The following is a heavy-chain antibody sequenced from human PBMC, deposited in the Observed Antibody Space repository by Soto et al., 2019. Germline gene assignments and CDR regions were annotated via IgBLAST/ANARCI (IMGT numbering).Heavy chain of an antibody. J-gene: IGHJ6*02. Sequence: GASVKVSCKASGYTFTSYGISWVRQAPGQGLEWMGWISAYNGNTNYAQKLQGRVTMTTDTSTSTAYMELRSLRSDDTAAYYCARDDEYSSSPSMDVWGQGTTVTVSS. CDR2: ISAYNGNT. V-gene: IGHV1-18*01. D-gene: IGHD6-6*01. CDR1: GYTFTSYG. CDR3: ARDDEYSSSPSMDV.